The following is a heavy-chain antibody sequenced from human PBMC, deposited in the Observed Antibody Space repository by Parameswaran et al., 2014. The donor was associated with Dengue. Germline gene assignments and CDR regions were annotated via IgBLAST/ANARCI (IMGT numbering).Heavy chain of an antibody. J-gene: IGHJ5*02. V-gene: IGHV3-21*01. CDR3: ARDSSEWSRDL. Sequence: WIRQPPGKGLEWVSTIPFDTSFKSYADSLKGRFTISRDNANNLVYLQMDSLRVDDTGIYFCARDSSEWSRDLWGQGILVTVSS. D-gene: IGHD3-3*01. CDR2: IPFDTSFK.